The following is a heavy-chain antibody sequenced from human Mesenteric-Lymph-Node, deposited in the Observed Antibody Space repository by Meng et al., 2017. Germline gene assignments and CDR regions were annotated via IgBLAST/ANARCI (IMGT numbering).Heavy chain of an antibody. V-gene: IGHV3-53*01. D-gene: IGHD4-17*01. Sequence: GESLKISCEVSGFTVSSNYMTWVRQAPGKGLEWVSMIYSGGSTYYADSVKGRFTISRDNSKNTLYLQMNSLRAEDTAVYFCAKAPTTVTTPLSDYWGQGTLVTVSS. CDR3: AKAPTTVTTPLSDY. CDR2: IYSGGST. CDR1: GFTVSSNY. J-gene: IGHJ4*02.